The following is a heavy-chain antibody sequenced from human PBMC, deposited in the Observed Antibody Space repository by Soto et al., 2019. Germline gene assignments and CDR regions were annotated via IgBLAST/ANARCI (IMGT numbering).Heavy chain of an antibody. CDR2: IDWDDDK. CDR1: GFSLSTSGMC. D-gene: IGHD2-2*03. V-gene: IGHV2-70*11. Sequence: SGPTLVNPTQTLTLTCTFSGFSLSTSGMCVSWIRQPPGKALEWLARIDWDDDKYYGTSLKTRLTISKDTSKNQVVLTMTNMDPVDTATYYCARILNLDGYCSSTGPFDYWGQGTLVTVSS. CDR3: ARILNLDGYCSSTGPFDY. J-gene: IGHJ4*02.